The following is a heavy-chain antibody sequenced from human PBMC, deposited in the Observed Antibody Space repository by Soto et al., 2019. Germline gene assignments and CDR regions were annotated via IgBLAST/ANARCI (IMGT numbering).Heavy chain of an antibody. CDR1: GGTFSRFA. Sequence: QVQLVQSGAEVKKPGSSVKLSCKASGGTFSRFAISWLRQAPGQGLEWMGEIIPMFGTGDYAQKFQGRVTMTADEATGTAYMDLSSLRSEDTGVYYCARNMATIYYFDSWGQGALVTVSS. CDR2: IIPMFGTG. CDR3: ARNMATIYYFDS. V-gene: IGHV1-69*01. J-gene: IGHJ4*02. D-gene: IGHD5-12*01.